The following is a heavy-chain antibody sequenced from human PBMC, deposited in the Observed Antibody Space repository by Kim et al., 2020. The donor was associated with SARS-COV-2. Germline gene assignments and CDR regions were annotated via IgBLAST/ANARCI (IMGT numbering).Heavy chain of an antibody. J-gene: IGHJ6*02. CDR1: GGSISSGDYY. Sequence: SETLSRTCTVSGGSISSGDYYWSWIRQPPGKGLEWIGYIYYSGSTYYNPSLKSRVTISVDTSKNQFSLKLSSVTAADTAVYYCARDSYDYGDYVGEYYYYGMDVWGQGTTVTVSS. CDR3: ARDSYDYGDYVGEYYYYGMDV. V-gene: IGHV4-30-4*01. D-gene: IGHD4-17*01. CDR2: IYYSGST.